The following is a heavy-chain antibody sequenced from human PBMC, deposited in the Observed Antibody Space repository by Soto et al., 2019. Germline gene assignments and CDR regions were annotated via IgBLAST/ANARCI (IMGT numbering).Heavy chain of an antibody. D-gene: IGHD2-2*01. CDR1: GYTFTCYA. Sequence: GASVKVSCKASGYTFTCYAMHWVRQAPGQRLEWMGWINAGNGNTKYSQKFQGRVTITRDTSASTAYMELSSLRSEDTAVYYCARGRRYCSSTSCHEAYYYYGMDVWGQGTTVTVS. V-gene: IGHV1-3*01. CDR3: ARGRRYCSSTSCHEAYYYYGMDV. CDR2: INAGNGNT. J-gene: IGHJ6*02.